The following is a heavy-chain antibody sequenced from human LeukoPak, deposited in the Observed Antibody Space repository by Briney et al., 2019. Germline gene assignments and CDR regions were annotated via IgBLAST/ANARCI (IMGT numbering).Heavy chain of an antibody. D-gene: IGHD3-9*01. J-gene: IGHJ5*02. CDR1: GYSFTGYW. Sequence: GESLKISCKGSGYSFTGYWIGWVRQMPGKGLEWMGIIYPGDSDTRYSPSFQGQVTISADKSIRTAYLQWSSLKASDTAMYYCAISYYDILTGYAERWFDPWGQGTLVTVSS. CDR3: AISYYDILTGYAERWFDP. CDR2: IYPGDSDT. V-gene: IGHV5-51*01.